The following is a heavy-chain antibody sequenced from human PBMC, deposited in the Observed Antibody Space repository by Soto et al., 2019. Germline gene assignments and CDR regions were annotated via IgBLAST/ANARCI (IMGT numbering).Heavy chain of an antibody. CDR3: ARQAYYGSGTYYSDS. CDR2: IYPGDSDT. V-gene: IGHV5-51*01. D-gene: IGHD3-10*01. CDR1: GYNFISFW. Sequence: PGESLKISCEPSGYNFISFWIAWVRQMPGKGLEWMGLIYPGDSDTTYSPAFQGQVTISVDRSTKTAYLQWSSLKASDTAMYYCARQAYYGSGTYYSDSWGQGTLVTVSS. J-gene: IGHJ4*02.